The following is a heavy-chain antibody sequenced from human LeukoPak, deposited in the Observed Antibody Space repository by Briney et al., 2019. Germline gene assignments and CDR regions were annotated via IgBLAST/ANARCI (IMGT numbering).Heavy chain of an antibody. Sequence: ASVKVSCKASGYSFTVYYMHRVRQAPGQGLECIGWINPNSGDTKYGQKFQGRVTMTRDTSISTAYMELTRLRSDDTDVYYCARGGLRVMVYRLYYMDVWGKGTTVTVSS. D-gene: IGHD2-8*01. J-gene: IGHJ6*03. CDR2: INPNSGDT. CDR1: GYSFTVYY. CDR3: ARGGLRVMVYRLYYMDV. V-gene: IGHV1-2*02.